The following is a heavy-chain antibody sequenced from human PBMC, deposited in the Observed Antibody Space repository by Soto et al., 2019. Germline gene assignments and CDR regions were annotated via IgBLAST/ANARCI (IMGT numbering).Heavy chain of an antibody. CDR2: IWYDGSNK. V-gene: IGHV3-33*01. D-gene: IGHD3-22*01. J-gene: IGHJ6*02. Sequence: LRLSCSASGFTFSSYGMHWVRQAPGKGLEWVAVIWYDGSNKYYADSVKGRFTISRDNSKNTLYLQMNSLRAEDTAVYYCARDRLPGITMIVVVNYGMDVWGQGTTVTVSS. CDR1: GFTFSSYG. CDR3: ARDRLPGITMIVVVNYGMDV.